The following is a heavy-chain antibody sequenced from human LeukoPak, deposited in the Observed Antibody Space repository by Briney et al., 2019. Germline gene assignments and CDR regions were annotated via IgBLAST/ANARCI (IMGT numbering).Heavy chain of an antibody. D-gene: IGHD2-2*01. CDR3: AKDHGPAHYYMDV. J-gene: IGHJ6*03. V-gene: IGHV3-30*02. CDR2: IRYDGSNK. Sequence: GGSLRLSCAASGFTLNSYGMHWVRQAPGKGLEWVAFIRYDGSNKYSADSVKGRFTISRDNSKNMLSLQMSSLRGEDTAVYYCAKDHGPAHYYMDVWGKGTTVTVSS. CDR1: GFTLNSYG.